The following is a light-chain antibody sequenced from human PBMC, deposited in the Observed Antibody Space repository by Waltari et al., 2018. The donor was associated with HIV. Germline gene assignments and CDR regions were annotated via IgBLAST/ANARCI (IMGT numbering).Light chain of an antibody. CDR1: SNDIVISTL. V-gene: IGLV2-23*02. CDR3: SSKSTIYFGVL. Sequence: QSALSQPASVSGRPGQSIIIPCTGSSNDIVISTLFSWYQHHPGKAPKLIIFDVDKRPSGISERFSGSKSGYTASLTISGLRTEDEADYFCSSKSTIYFGVLFGGGTTLTVL. J-gene: IGLJ2*01. CDR2: DVD.